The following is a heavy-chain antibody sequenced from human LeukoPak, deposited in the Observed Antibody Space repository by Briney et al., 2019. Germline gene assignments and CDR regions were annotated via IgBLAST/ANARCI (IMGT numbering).Heavy chain of an antibody. CDR1: GGSISSGDYY. J-gene: IGHJ5*02. CDR2: IYYSGST. CDR3: ARDQNYDTTEGFDP. D-gene: IGHD3-9*01. Sequence: SQTLSLTCTVSGGSISSGDYYWSWIRQPPGKGLEWIGYIYYSGSTYYNPSLKSRVTISVDTSKNQFSLKLSPVTAADTAVYYCARDQNYDTTEGFDPWGQGTLVTVSS. V-gene: IGHV4-30-4*08.